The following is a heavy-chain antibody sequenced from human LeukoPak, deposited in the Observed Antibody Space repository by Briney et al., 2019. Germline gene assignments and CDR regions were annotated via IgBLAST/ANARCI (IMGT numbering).Heavy chain of an antibody. V-gene: IGHV4-4*07. CDR3: ARGGSSGPDY. Sequence: SETLSLTCTVSGGSMISYYWSWIRQPAGKGLEWIGRIYTSGSTNYNPSPKSRVSISVDKSKNQFSLRLSSVTAADAAVYYCARGGSSGPDYWGQGTLVTVSS. CDR2: IYTSGST. D-gene: IGHD6-19*01. CDR1: GGSMISYY. J-gene: IGHJ4*02.